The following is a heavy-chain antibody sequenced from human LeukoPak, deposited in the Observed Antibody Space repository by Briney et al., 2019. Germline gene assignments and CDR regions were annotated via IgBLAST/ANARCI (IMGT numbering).Heavy chain of an antibody. J-gene: IGHJ6*02. V-gene: IGHV1-8*01. D-gene: IGHD3-22*01. Sequence: ASVKVSCKASGYTFTSYDINWVRQATGQGLEWMGWMNPNSGNTGYAQKFQGRVTMTRNTSISTAYMELSSLRSEDTAVYYCARDLDDSRGYYYYGMDVWGQGTTVTVSS. CDR3: ARDLDDSRGYYYYGMDV. CDR2: MNPNSGNT. CDR1: GYTFTSYD.